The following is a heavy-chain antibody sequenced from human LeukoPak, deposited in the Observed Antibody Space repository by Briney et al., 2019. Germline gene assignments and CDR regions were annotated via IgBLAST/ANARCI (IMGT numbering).Heavy chain of an antibody. J-gene: IGHJ4*02. Sequence: SVKVSCKASGCTFSSYAISWVRQAPGQGLEWMGRIIPIFDIANYAQQFQGRVTITADKSTSTDYMELSSLRAEDTAVYYCARDRGYDSSGYYYSPLDYWGQGTLVTVSS. V-gene: IGHV1-69*04. D-gene: IGHD3-22*01. CDR1: GCTFSSYA. CDR2: IIPIFDIA. CDR3: ARDRGYDSSGYYYSPLDY.